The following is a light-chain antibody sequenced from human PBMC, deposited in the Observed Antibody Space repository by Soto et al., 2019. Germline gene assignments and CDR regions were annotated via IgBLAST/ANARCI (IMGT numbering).Light chain of an antibody. CDR3: QQYNSHRT. V-gene: IGKV1-5*01. J-gene: IGKJ1*01. CDR1: QSISSW. CDR2: DAS. Sequence: DIQVTQAPSTRSASIGDRFTITCRASQSISSWLAWYQQKPGKAPRLLIYDASNLESGVPSRFSGSGSGTEFTLTISSLQPDDFATYYCQQYNSHRTFGQGTKVDI.